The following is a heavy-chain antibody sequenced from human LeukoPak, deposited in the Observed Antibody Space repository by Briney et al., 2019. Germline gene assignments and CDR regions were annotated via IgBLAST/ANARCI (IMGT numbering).Heavy chain of an antibody. Sequence: PSETLSLTCTVSGGSISSGGYYWSWIRQPPGKGLEWIGYICHSGSTYYNPSLKSRVTISVDRSKNQFSLKLSSVTAADTAVYYCASSPFTIFGVVANYFDYWGQGTLVTVSS. CDR2: ICHSGST. J-gene: IGHJ4*02. V-gene: IGHV4-30-2*02. CDR3: ASSPFTIFGVVANYFDY. CDR1: GGSISSGGYY. D-gene: IGHD3-3*01.